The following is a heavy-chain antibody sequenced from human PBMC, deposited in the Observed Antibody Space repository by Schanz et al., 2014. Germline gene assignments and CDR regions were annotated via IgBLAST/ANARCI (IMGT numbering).Heavy chain of an antibody. V-gene: IGHV3-23*01. J-gene: IGHJ4*02. Sequence: EVQLLESGGGLVQPGGSLRLSCAASGFTFSSYAMSWVRQAPGKGLVWVSRIKSDGSSTSYADSVKGRFTISRDNAKNTLYLQMNSLRAEDTAVYFCAKIERNEDWGQGTLVTVSS. D-gene: IGHD1-1*01. CDR1: GFTFSSYA. CDR3: AKIERNED. CDR2: IKSDGSST.